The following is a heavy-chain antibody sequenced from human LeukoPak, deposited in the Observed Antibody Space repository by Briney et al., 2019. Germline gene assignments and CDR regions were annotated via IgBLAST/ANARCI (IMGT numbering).Heavy chain of an antibody. V-gene: IGHV4-59*01. CDR1: GGSISSYY. Sequence: SETLSHTCTVSGGSISSYYWSWIRQPPGKGLEWSGYIYYSGSTNYNPSLKSRVTISVDTSKNQFSLKLSSVTAADTAVYYCARVYYYDSSVEYFQHWGQGTLVTVSS. CDR3: ARVYYYDSSVEYFQH. CDR2: IYYSGST. D-gene: IGHD3-22*01. J-gene: IGHJ1*01.